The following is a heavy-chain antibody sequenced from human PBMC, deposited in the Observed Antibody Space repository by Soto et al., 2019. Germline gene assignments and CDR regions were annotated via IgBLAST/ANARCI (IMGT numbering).Heavy chain of an antibody. CDR3: TRDASRDRSARGWLDP. CDR2: ISSNSAYI. Sequence: PGGSLRLSCAASGFTFRSFTMNWVRQAPGKGLEWVSTISSNSAYIYYTDALRGRFTISRDNAKNSLHLQMNSLRAEDTAVYYCTRDASRDRSARGWLDPSGQGTLLTVSS. CDR1: GFTFRSFT. D-gene: IGHD3-10*01. V-gene: IGHV3-21*01. J-gene: IGHJ5*02.